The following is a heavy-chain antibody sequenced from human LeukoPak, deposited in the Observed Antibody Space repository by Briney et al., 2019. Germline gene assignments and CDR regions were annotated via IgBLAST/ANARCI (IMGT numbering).Heavy chain of an antibody. CDR3: ARDLEAANTYYFNY. D-gene: IGHD6-13*01. J-gene: IGHJ4*02. CDR1: GFTVSSSY. V-gene: IGHV3-66*01. CDR2: ISSAGTT. Sequence: GGSLRLSCAASGFTVSSSYTSWVRQAPGKGLEWVSIISSAGTTYYADSVKGRFTISRDNSKNTVYLQVNSLRDEDTAVYYCARDLEAANTYYFNYWGQGTMVTVSS.